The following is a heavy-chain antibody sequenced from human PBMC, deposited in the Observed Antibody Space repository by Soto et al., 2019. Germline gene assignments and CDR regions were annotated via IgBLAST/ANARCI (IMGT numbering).Heavy chain of an antibody. D-gene: IGHD3-3*01. CDR1: GYTFTSYA. V-gene: IGHV1-3*01. Sequence: ASVKVSCKASGYTFTSYAMHWVRQAPGQRLEWMGWINAGNGNTKYSQKFQGRVTITRDTSASTAYLELSSLRSEDTAVYYCQTTLFGVVIIDYYYSGMDVWGQGTTVTVSS. J-gene: IGHJ6*02. CDR3: QTTLFGVVIIDYYYSGMDV. CDR2: INAGNGNT.